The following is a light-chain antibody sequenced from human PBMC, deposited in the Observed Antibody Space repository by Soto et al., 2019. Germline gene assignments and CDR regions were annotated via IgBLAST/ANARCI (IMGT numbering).Light chain of an antibody. Sequence: QSVLTQPASVSGSPWQSITISCTGTSNDDAGHNSVSWYQQHPGKAPKLIIYEVSNRPSGISPRFSGSKSGNTASLTMSGLQSDDDADYYCAAWDNILNGVYVFGTGTKVTVL. CDR2: EVS. CDR3: AAWDNILNGVYV. CDR1: SNDDAGHNS. J-gene: IGLJ1*01. V-gene: IGLV2-14*01.